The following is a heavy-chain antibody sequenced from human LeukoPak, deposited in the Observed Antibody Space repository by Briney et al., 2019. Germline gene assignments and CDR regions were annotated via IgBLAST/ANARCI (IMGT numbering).Heavy chain of an antibody. Sequence: ASVKVSCKASGYTFTSYGISWVRQAPGRGLEWMGWISAYNGNTSYAQKLQGRVTMTTDTSTSTAYMELRSLRSDDTAVYYCARELYGDYEDAFDIWGQGTMVTVSS. D-gene: IGHD4-17*01. CDR2: ISAYNGNT. J-gene: IGHJ3*02. CDR3: ARELYGDYEDAFDI. V-gene: IGHV1-18*01. CDR1: GYTFTSYG.